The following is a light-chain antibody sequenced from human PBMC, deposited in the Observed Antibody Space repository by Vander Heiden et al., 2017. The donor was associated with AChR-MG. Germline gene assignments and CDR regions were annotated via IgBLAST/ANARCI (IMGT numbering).Light chain of an antibody. CDR3: QSFDSSLTAWV. Sequence: QSVLTQPPSVSGAPGQGVTISCTGSNSNIGAGFDVPWYQQFPGTAPKLLIYTNNIRPSGVPDRFSGSKSGTSASLALTGLQAEDEADYYCQSFDSSLTAWVFGGGTKLTVL. J-gene: IGLJ3*02. CDR2: TNN. V-gene: IGLV1-40*01. CDR1: NSNIGAGFD.